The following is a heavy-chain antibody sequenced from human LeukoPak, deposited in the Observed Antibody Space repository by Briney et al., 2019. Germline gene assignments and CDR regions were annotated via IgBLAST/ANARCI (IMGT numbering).Heavy chain of an antibody. J-gene: IGHJ4*02. V-gene: IGHV3-20*04. Sequence: GGSLRLSCAASGFTFSDYGMSWVRQAPGKGLEWVSGINWNGGSTGYADSVKGRFTISRDNAKNSLYLQMNSLRAEDTALYYCARHARSGGSCYAFDYWGQGTLVTVSS. CDR2: INWNGGST. CDR1: GFTFSDYG. CDR3: ARHARSGGSCYAFDY. D-gene: IGHD2-15*01.